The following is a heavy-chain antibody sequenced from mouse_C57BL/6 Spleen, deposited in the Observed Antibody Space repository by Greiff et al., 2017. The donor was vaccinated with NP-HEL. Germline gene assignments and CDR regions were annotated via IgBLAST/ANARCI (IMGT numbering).Heavy chain of an antibody. J-gene: IGHJ4*01. D-gene: IGHD3-2*02. Sequence: QVQLKQPGAELVMPGASVKMSCKASGYTFTSYWMHWVKQRPGQGLEWIGEIDPSDSYTNSNQKFKGKSTLTVDKSASTAYMQLSSLTSEDSAVYYCARSRHGSGYAMDYWGQGTSVTVSS. CDR2: IDPSDSYT. CDR3: ARSRHGSGYAMDY. CDR1: GYTFTSYW. V-gene: IGHV1-69*01.